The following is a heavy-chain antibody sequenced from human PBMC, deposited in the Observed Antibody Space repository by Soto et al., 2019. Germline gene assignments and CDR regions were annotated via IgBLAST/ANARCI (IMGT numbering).Heavy chain of an antibody. Sequence: QVQLVESGGGVVQPGRSLRLSCAASGFTFSSYGMHWVRQAPGKGLEWVAVISYDGSNKYYADSVKGRFTISRDNSKNTLYLQMNSLRAEDTAVYYCAKDISSSGWYIYYYGMDVWGQGTTVTVSS. CDR3: AKDISSSGWYIYYYGMDV. D-gene: IGHD6-19*01. CDR1: GFTFSSYG. V-gene: IGHV3-30*18. CDR2: ISYDGSNK. J-gene: IGHJ6*02.